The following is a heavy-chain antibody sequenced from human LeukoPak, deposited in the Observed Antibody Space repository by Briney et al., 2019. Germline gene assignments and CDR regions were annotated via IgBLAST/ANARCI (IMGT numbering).Heavy chain of an antibody. CDR1: GGSISSGSYY. J-gene: IGHJ4*02. CDR3: ARELRFLEWLFGGYFDY. Sequence: SETLSLTCTVSGGSISSGSYYWSWIRQPAGKGLEWIGRIYTCGSTNYNPSLKSRVTISVDTSKNQFSLKLSSVTAADTAVYYCARELRFLEWLFGGYFDYWGQGTLVTVSS. V-gene: IGHV4-61*02. CDR2: IYTCGST. D-gene: IGHD3-3*01.